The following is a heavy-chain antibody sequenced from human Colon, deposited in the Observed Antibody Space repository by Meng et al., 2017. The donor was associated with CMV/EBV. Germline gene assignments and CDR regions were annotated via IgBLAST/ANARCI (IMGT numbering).Heavy chain of an antibody. CDR2: VDPNSGGT. CDR3: ARKMGVYYFDY. D-gene: IGHD2-8*02. V-gene: IGHV1-2*02. Sequence: VQLEESXAXVKKPXXSVXXSCKASGYTFTGYYMHWVRQAPGQGLEWMGWVDPNSGGTNYAQKFQGRVTMTRDTSINTAYMELSRLRSDDTAVYYCARKMGVYYFDYWGQGTLVTVSS. J-gene: IGHJ4*02. CDR1: GYTFTGYY.